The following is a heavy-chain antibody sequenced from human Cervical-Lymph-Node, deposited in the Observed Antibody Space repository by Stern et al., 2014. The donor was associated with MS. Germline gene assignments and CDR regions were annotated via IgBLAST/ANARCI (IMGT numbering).Heavy chain of an antibody. CDR3: ARGLYYFDY. CDR1: GFTFSAYG. V-gene: IGHV3-33*01. Sequence: VHLVESGGGVVQPGRSLRLSCAASGFTFSAYGMHWVRQAPGKGLEWVAVIWYDGSSKHYADSVKGRFTISRDNSKNTLYLQMNSLRAEDTAVYYCARGLYYFDYWGRGTLVTVSS. CDR2: IWYDGSSK. J-gene: IGHJ4*02.